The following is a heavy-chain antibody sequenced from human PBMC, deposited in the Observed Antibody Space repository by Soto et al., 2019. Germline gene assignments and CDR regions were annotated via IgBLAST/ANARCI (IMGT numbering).Heavy chain of an antibody. CDR2: SSSSGTGI. CDR1: GFTFRDYY. D-gene: IGHD2-15*01. CDR3: ARAYSDAFDI. V-gene: IGHV3-11*01. Sequence: QVQLVESGGGLVKPGGSLRLSCAASGFTFRDYYMTWIRQAPGKGLDWVAYSSSSGTGIYYADSVKGRLTISRDNTKNSLYLQMSSLRAEDTAVYYCARAYSDAFDIWGQGTMVTFAS. J-gene: IGHJ3*02.